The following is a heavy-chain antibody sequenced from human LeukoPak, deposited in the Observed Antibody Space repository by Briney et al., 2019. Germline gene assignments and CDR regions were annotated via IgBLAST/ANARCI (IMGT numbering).Heavy chain of an antibody. CDR2: INHNGNVN. CDR1: GFTFSSYW. Sequence: PGGSLRLSCAASGFTFSSYWMNWARQAPGKGLEWVASINHNGNVNYYVDSVKGRFTISRDNSKKTLYLQMNSLRTEDTAVYYCARDQTAVTGVWGTIDYWGQGTLVTVSS. V-gene: IGHV3-7*01. D-gene: IGHD2-8*02. CDR3: ARDQTAVTGVWGTIDY. J-gene: IGHJ4*02.